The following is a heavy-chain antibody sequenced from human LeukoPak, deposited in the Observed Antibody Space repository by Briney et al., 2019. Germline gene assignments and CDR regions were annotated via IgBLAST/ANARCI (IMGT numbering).Heavy chain of an antibody. CDR3: ARSGDYDSSGYYVYFDL. V-gene: IGHV1-8*01. Sequence: ASVKVSCKASGYTFSSYDINWVRQATGQGLEWMGWMNPNSGNTGYAQKFQGRVTMTRNTSISTAYMELSSLRSEDTAVYYCARSGDYDSSGYYVYFDLWGRGTLVTVSS. J-gene: IGHJ2*01. D-gene: IGHD3-22*01. CDR1: GYTFSSYD. CDR2: MNPNSGNT.